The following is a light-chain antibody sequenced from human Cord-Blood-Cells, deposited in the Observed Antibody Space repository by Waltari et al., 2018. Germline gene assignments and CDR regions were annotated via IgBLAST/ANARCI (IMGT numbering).Light chain of an antibody. Sequence: SYELTQPPSVSVSPGQTASITCSGDKLGDKYACWYQQKPGQSPVLVIYHDSKRPSGIPGRFLGSCSGNIATVTISGTQAMVAADSSLQAGDGSHVVFGGGTELTVL. CDR1: KLGDKY. CDR2: HDS. CDR3: QAGDGSHVV. V-gene: IGLV3-1*01. J-gene: IGLJ2*01.